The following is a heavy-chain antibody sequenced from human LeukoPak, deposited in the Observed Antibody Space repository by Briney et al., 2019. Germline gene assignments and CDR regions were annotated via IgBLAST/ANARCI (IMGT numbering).Heavy chain of an antibody. CDR3: ARARGWLVPSYFDY. D-gene: IGHD6-19*01. CDR2: IYYSGST. J-gene: IGHJ4*02. Sequence: SETLSLTCTVSGYSISSGYYWGWIRQPPGKGLEWIGSIYYSGSTYYNPSLKSRVTISVDTSKNQFSLKLSSVTAADTAVYYCARARGWLVPSYFDYWGQGTLVTVSS. CDR1: GYSISSGYY. V-gene: IGHV4-38-2*02.